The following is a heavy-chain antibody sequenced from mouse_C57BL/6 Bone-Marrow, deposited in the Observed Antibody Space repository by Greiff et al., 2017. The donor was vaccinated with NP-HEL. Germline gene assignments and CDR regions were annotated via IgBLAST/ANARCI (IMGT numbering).Heavy chain of an antibody. CDR2: IDPENGDT. J-gene: IGHJ2*01. D-gene: IGHD4-1*01. Sequence: VQLKESGAELVRPGASVKLSCTASGFNIKDDYMHWVKQRPEQGLEWIGWIDPENGDTESASKFQGKATITADTSSNTAYLQLSSLTSEDTAVYYCSPSGTGDYWGQGTILTVSS. V-gene: IGHV14-4*01. CDR1: GFNIKDDY. CDR3: SPSGTGDY.